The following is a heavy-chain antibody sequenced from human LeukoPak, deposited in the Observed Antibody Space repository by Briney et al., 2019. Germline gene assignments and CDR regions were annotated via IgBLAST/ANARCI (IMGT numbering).Heavy chain of an antibody. CDR1: GFTFSSYT. Sequence: GGSLRLSCAASGFTFSSYTMNWVRQAPGKGLEWVSSISSSSYIYYADSVKGRFTIPRDNSKNTLYLQMNSLRAEDTAVYYCAKAPERYCSGGSCDGAFDIWGQGTMVTVSS. D-gene: IGHD2-15*01. CDR3: AKAPERYCSGGSCDGAFDI. V-gene: IGHV3-21*04. CDR2: ISSSSYI. J-gene: IGHJ3*02.